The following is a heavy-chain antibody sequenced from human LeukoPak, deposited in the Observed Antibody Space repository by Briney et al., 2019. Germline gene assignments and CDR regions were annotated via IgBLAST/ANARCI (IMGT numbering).Heavy chain of an antibody. V-gene: IGHV4-34*01. D-gene: IGHD3-9*01. Sequence: PSETLSLTCAVYRGPFSDNYWGWIRQPPGKGPEWIGEINHSGSTNYNPSLKSRVTISIDTSKNQLSLKLSSVTAADTAVYYCARRRRYYDILTGAFDIWGQGTMVTVSS. CDR2: INHSGST. CDR1: RGPFSDNY. CDR3: ARRRRYYDILTGAFDI. J-gene: IGHJ3*02.